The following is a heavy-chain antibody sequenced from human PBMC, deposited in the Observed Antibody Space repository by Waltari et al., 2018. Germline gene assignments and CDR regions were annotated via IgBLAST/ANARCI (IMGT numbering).Heavy chain of an antibody. CDR1: GYTFTAYS. J-gene: IGHJ4*02. D-gene: IGHD4-4*01. V-gene: IGHV1-2*06. CDR3: AKDLQGSIDS. Sequence: QVQLVQSGAEVKAPGASVMVSCKASGYTFTAYSIHWARLAPGQGLEWMGRISPNSGVTTYAQKFQGRVTMTRDTSISTAYMELSRLRSDDTAFYYCAKDLQGSIDSWGQGTLLAVSS. CDR2: ISPNSGVT.